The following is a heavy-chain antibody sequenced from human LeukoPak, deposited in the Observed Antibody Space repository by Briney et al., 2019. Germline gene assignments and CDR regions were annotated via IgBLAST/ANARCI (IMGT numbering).Heavy chain of an antibody. V-gene: IGHV3-7*02. J-gene: IGHJ4*02. CDR1: GFAFSSYW. CDR3: ARVWGIAAAGGEIEY. CDR2: IKGDGSER. Sequence: GGSLRLSCAASGFAFSSYWMAWVRQTPGKGLEWVAHIKGDGSERYYVDSVKGRFTISRDNAEISLSLQMNSLGAEDTAVYYCARVWGIAAAGGEIEYWGQGTLVTVSS. D-gene: IGHD6-13*01.